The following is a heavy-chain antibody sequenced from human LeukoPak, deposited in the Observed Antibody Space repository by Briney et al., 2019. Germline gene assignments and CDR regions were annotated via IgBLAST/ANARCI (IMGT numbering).Heavy chain of an antibody. D-gene: IGHD3-9*01. J-gene: IGHJ6*03. CDR2: ISSSGGST. CDR1: GFTFSSSA. CDR3: AKDNYDILTGYHPWYYYYYMDV. Sequence: PGGSLTLSCVSSGFTFSSSAMSWVRQAPLGKGLEWVSAISSSGGSTYYADSVKGRFTISRDNSKNTLYLQMNSLRAEDTAVYYCAKDNYDILTGYHPWYYYYYMDVWGKGTTVTVSS. V-gene: IGHV3-23*01.